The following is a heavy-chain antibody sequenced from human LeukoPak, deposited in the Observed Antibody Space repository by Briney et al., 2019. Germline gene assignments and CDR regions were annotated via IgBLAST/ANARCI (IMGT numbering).Heavy chain of an antibody. CDR3: ARVVVVTARIGFAFDI. V-gene: IGHV1-18*01. CDR2: ISAYNGNT. Sequence: GASVKVSCKASGYTFTSYGISWVRQAPGQGLERMGWISAYNGNTNYAQKLQGRVTMTTDTSTSTAYMELRSLRSDDTAVYYCARVVVVTARIGFAFDIWGQGTMVTVSS. J-gene: IGHJ3*02. D-gene: IGHD2-15*01. CDR1: GYTFTSYG.